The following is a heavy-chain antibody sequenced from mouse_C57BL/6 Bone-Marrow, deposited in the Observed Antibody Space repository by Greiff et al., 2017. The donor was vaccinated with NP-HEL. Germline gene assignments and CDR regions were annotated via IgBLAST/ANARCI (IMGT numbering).Heavy chain of an antibody. J-gene: IGHJ2*01. D-gene: IGHD1-1*01. Sequence: VHVKQSGAELVRPGASVKLSCTASGFNIKDDYMHWVKQRPEQGLEWIGWIDPENGDTEYASKFQGKATITADTSSNTAYLQLSSLTSEDTAVYYCTTTSLYYYGSSSYFDYWGQGTTRTVSS. CDR1: GFNIKDDY. V-gene: IGHV14-4*01. CDR3: TTTSLYYYGSSSYFDY. CDR2: IDPENGDT.